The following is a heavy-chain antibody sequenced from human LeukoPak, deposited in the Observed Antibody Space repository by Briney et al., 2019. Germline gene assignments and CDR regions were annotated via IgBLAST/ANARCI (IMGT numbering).Heavy chain of an antibody. J-gene: IGHJ6*04. V-gene: IGHV3-7*01. D-gene: IGHD3-10*02. CDR3: AELGITMIGGV. CDR1: GFTFSTYW. CDR2: IKEDGTEK. Sequence: GGSLRLSCAASGFTFSTYWMSWVRQTPGKGLEWVANIKEDGTEKYYVDSVKGRFTISRDNAKNSLYLQMNSLRAEDTAVYYCAELGITMIGGVWGKGTTVTISS.